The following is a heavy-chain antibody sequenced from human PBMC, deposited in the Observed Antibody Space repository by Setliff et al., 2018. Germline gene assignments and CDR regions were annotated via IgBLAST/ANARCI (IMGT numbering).Heavy chain of an antibody. J-gene: IGHJ4*02. CDR1: GGSFSTYF. Sequence: SETLSLTCAVYGGSFSTYFWSWIRQPPGKGLEWIGEISHSGSANYNPSLKSRVTMSVDTSKNQFSLNLNSVTAADTAVYYCRVWVDMIEVDSWAQGTLVTVSS. CDR3: RVWVDMIEVDS. D-gene: IGHD3-22*01. V-gene: IGHV4-34*01. CDR2: ISHSGSA.